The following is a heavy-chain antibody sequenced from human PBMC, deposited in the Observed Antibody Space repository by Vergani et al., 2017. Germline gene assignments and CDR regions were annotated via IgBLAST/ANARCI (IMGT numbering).Heavy chain of an antibody. CDR2: IRSKANSYAT. D-gene: IGHD4-17*01. Sequence: VQLVESGGGLVQPGGSLKLSCAASGFTFSGSAMHWVRQASGKGLEWVGRIRSKANSYATAYAASVKGRFTISRDDSKNTAYLQMNSLKTEDTAVYYCTRHDYGDYHPSDYWGQGTLVTVSS. V-gene: IGHV3-73*01. CDR3: TRHDYGDYHPSDY. CDR1: GFTFSGSA. J-gene: IGHJ4*02.